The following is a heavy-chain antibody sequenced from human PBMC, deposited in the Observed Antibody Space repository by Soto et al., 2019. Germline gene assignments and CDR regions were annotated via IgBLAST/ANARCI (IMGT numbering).Heavy chain of an antibody. Sequence: ASVKVSCKASGYTFTSYDINWVRQATGQGLEWMGWMNPNSGNTGYAQKFQGRVTMTRNTSISTAYMELSSLRSEDTAVYYCARMSSGWRHGRRFDYCGQGTLVTVSS. CDR3: ARMSSGWRHGRRFDY. V-gene: IGHV1-8*01. J-gene: IGHJ4*02. CDR1: GYTFTSYD. CDR2: MNPNSGNT. D-gene: IGHD6-19*01.